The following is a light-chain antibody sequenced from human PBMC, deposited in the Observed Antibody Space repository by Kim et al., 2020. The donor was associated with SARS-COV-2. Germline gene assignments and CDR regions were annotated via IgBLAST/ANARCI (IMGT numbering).Light chain of an antibody. CDR2: DAS. CDR3: QQYNKWPLT. CDR1: QTVSSN. V-gene: IGKV3-15*01. J-gene: IGKJ4*01. Sequence: EIVMTQSPATLSVSPGERATLSCRASQTVSSNLAWYQQKLGQAPRLLISDASTRATDIPARFSGSGSGTEFTLTISSLQSEDFAVYYCQQYNKWPLTFGGGTKVDIK.